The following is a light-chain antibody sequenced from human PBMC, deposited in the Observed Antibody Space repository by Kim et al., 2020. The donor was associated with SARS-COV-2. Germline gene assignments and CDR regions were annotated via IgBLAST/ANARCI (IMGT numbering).Light chain of an antibody. CDR2: GAS. CDR1: QSVSSN. Sequence: EIVMTQSPATLSVSPGERATLSCRASQSVSSNLAWYQQKPGQAPRLLIYGASTRATGIPVRFSGSWSGTEFTLTISSLQSEDFAVYYCQQYNNWPPLTFGGGTKVDIK. V-gene: IGKV3-15*01. CDR3: QQYNNWPPLT. J-gene: IGKJ4*01.